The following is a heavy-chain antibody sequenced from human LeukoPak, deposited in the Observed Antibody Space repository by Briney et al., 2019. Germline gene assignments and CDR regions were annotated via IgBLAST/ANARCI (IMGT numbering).Heavy chain of an antibody. J-gene: IGHJ4*02. D-gene: IGHD3-3*01. V-gene: IGHV3-23*01. Sequence: PGGSLRLSCAASGFTFSSYAMSWVRQAPGKGLEWVSAISGSGGSTYYADSVKGRFTISRDNSKNTLYLQMNSLRAEDTAVYYCAKDLGDYDFWSGYYTRGFDYWGQGTLVTVSS. CDR2: ISGSGGST. CDR3: AKDLGDYDFWSGYYTRGFDY. CDR1: GFTFSSYA.